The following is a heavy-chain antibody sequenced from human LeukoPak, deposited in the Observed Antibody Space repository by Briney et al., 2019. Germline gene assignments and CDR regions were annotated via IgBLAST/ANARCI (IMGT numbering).Heavy chain of an antibody. J-gene: IGHJ4*02. Sequence: GGSLRLSCAASGFIVSGDFMSWVRQAPGKGLEWVSAISGSGGSTYYADSVKGRFTISRDNSKNTLYLQMNSLRAEDTAVYYCAKGPRYDSSGYYFDYWGQGTLVTVSS. D-gene: IGHD3-22*01. CDR3: AKGPRYDSSGYYFDY. CDR2: ISGSGGST. CDR1: GFIVSGDF. V-gene: IGHV3-23*01.